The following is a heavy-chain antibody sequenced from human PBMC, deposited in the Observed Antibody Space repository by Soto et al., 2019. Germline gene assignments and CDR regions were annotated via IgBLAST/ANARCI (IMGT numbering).Heavy chain of an antibody. CDR2: IYYSGST. D-gene: IGHD2-15*01. V-gene: IGHV4-59*01. J-gene: IGHJ6*02. Sequence: QVQLQESGPGLVKPSETLSLTCTVSGGSISSYYWSWIRQPPGKGLEWIGYIYYSGSTNYNPSLKSRVTISVDTSKNQFSLKLSSVTAADTAVYYCARSRNLGGRLDYYYGMDVWGQGTTVTVSS. CDR3: ARSRNLGGRLDYYYGMDV. CDR1: GGSISSYY.